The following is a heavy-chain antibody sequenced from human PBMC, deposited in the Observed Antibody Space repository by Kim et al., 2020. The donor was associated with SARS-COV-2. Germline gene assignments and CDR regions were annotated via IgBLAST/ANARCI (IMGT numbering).Heavy chain of an antibody. Sequence: SETLSLTCTVSGGSISSYYWSWIRQPPGKGLEWIGYIYYSGSTNYNPSLKSRVTISVDTSKNQFSLKLSSVTAADTAVYYCARDSRYFDWLLPFDYWGQGTLVTVSS. D-gene: IGHD3-9*01. CDR2: IYYSGST. CDR3: ARDSRYFDWLLPFDY. J-gene: IGHJ4*02. CDR1: GGSISSYY. V-gene: IGHV4-59*13.